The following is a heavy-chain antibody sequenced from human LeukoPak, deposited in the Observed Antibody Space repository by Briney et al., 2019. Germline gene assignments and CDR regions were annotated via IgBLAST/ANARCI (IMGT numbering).Heavy chain of an antibody. V-gene: IGHV1-2*02. CDR1: GYIFTGYY. Sequence: EASVKVSCKASGYIFTGYYIHWMRQAPGQGLEWMGWMNPNSGNTGYAQKFQGRVTMTRDTSISTAYMELSRLRSDDTAVYYCARVGGDYYANWFDPWGQGTLVTVSS. D-gene: IGHD3-10*01. CDR2: MNPNSGNT. J-gene: IGHJ5*02. CDR3: ARVGGDYYANWFDP.